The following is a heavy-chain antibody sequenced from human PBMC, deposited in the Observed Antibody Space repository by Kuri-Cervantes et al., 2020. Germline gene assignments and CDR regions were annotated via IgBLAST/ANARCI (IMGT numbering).Heavy chain of an antibody. CDR1: GGTFSSYA. CDR3: ARDPTVINFDY. J-gene: IGHJ4*02. V-gene: IGHV1-69*05. Sequence: SVKVSCKASGGTFSSYAISWVRQAPGQGLEWMGGIIPIFGTANYAQKFQGRVTMTTDTSTSTAYMELRSLRSDDTAVYYCARDPTVINFDYWGQGTLVTVSS. D-gene: IGHD4-17*01. CDR2: IIPIFGTA.